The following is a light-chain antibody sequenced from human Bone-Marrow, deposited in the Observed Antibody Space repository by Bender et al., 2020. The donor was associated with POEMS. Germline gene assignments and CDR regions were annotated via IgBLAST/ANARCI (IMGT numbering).Light chain of an antibody. V-gene: IGLV2-23*01. CDR1: SSDFGSHNL. Sequence: QSALTQPASVSGSPGQSITISCTGTSSDFGSHNLVSWYQHHPGKAPKLIIYERIKRPSGVSNRFSASKSGNPASLTISGLQSEDEADYYCCSYAGYVFGPGTKVPVL. J-gene: IGLJ1*01. CDR2: ERI. CDR3: CSYAGYV.